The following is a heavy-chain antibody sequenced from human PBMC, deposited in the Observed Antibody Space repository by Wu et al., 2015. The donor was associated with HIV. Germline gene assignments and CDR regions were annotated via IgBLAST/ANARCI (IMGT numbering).Heavy chain of an antibody. CDR1: EGTFSNYA. Sequence: QDQLVQSGAEVKKPGSTVRLSCKSSEGTFSNYAMNWVRQAPGQGLEWVGGIIPMFGTANYAQKFQGSVSITSDEAANTAYLELSSLRSEDTAVYFCARGSYCGRECYSYFDSWGLGTLVTVTS. CDR3: ARGSYCGRECYSYFDS. D-gene: IGHD2-21*01. J-gene: IGHJ4*02. CDR2: IIPMFGTA. V-gene: IGHV1-69*05.